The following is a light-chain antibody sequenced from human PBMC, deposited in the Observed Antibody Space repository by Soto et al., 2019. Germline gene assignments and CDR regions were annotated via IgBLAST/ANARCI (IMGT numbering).Light chain of an antibody. V-gene: IGKV3-20*01. Sequence: EIVMTQSPAALSFAPVYIATLSFIASQSVGSHLAWYQQRPGQANRLLIYGASYRATGITARFSGSGSGTDFTLIISGMEPEDFAVYYCKQYGNSHITFGNGTRLEIK. J-gene: IGKJ5*01. CDR3: KQYGNSHIT. CDR1: QSVGSH. CDR2: GAS.